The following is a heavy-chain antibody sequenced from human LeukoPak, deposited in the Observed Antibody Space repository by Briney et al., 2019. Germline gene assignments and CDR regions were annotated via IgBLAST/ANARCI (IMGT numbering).Heavy chain of an antibody. V-gene: IGHV3-23*01. J-gene: IGHJ6*02. CDR1: GFTFSTYA. CDR2: MTGNGGSL. CDR3: ARGRGSDGLDV. Sequence: PGGSLRLSCAASGFTFSTYAMSWVRQAPGKGLEWVSGMTGNGGSLYYAGSVKGRFTISRDNSKNTLYAQMNSLRADDTAVYYCARGRGSDGLDVWGQGTTVTVSS.